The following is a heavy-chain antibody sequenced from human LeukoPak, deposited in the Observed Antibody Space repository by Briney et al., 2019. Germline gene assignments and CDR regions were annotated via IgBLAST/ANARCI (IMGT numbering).Heavy chain of an antibody. Sequence: PSETLSLTCTVSGGSISSYYWSWIRQPPDKGLEWIGSIFYSGSTNYNPSLKSRLTISLDTSNNQFSLKLTSVTAADTAVYYCARTYDILTAYLYWGQGTLVTVSS. CDR2: IFYSGST. CDR1: GGSISSYY. D-gene: IGHD3-9*01. J-gene: IGHJ4*02. CDR3: ARTYDILTAYLY. V-gene: IGHV4-59*01.